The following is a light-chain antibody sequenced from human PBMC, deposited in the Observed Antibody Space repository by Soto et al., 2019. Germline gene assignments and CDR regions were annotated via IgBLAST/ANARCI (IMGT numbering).Light chain of an antibody. V-gene: IGLV1-40*01. CDR1: SSNIGTGFH. CDR2: ANT. Sequence: SVLTQPPSVSGLPGQVVTISCTGSSSNIGTGFHVHWYQQLPGAAPKLLIYANTNRPSGVPARFSASKSGTSASLAITGLQAEDEADYYCQAQDSRLSALYVFGTGTKVTVL. J-gene: IGLJ1*01. CDR3: QAQDSRLSALYV.